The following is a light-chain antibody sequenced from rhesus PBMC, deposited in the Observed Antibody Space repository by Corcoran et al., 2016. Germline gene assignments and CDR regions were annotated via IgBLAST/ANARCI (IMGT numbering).Light chain of an antibody. J-gene: IGKJ4*01. V-gene: IGKV1-43*01. CDR2: AAS. CDR3: QHGYGTPLT. Sequence: DIQMTQSPSSLFASVGDRVTITCRASQGISTHLNWYQQKQGKAPKRLIYAASSLESGVPSRFSGSGAGTDFTLAISSLKPEDFSTYYCQHGYGTPLTIGGGTKVKIK. CDR1: QGISTH.